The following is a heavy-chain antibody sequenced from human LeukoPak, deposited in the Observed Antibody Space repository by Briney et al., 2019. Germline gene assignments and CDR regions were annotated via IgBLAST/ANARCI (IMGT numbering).Heavy chain of an antibody. J-gene: IGHJ4*02. CDR3: AKDWSPRCGGDCYYFDY. D-gene: IGHD2-21*01. V-gene: IGHV3-23*01. Sequence: GGSLRLSCAASGFTFSSYAMSWVRQAPGKGLEWVSAISGSGGSTYYADSVKGRFTIFRDNSKNTLYLQMNSLRAEDTAVYYCAKDWSPRCGGDCYYFDYWGQGTLVTVSS. CDR2: ISGSGGST. CDR1: GFTFSSYA.